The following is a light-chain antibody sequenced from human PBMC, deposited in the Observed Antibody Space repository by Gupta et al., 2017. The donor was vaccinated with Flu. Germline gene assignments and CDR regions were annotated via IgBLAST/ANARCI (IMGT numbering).Light chain of an antibody. CDR1: NIGSKS. Sequence: SYELTQPPSVSVAPGQTARMTCGGNNIGSKSVHWYQQKPGQAPVVVVYEDSDRPAGIPERFSGSHSGNTATLTINRVDAGDEADYYCQVWDGGRDDSGLFGGGTKLTVL. J-gene: IGLJ2*01. CDR2: EDS. V-gene: IGLV3-21*02. CDR3: QVWDGGRDDSGL.